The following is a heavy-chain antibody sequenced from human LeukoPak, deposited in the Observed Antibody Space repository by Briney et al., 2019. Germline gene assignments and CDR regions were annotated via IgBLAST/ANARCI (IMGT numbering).Heavy chain of an antibody. Sequence: AGGSQRLSCAASGFAFSDSWMTWIRQAPGKGLEWVAFIKGDGSAKKYVDSVKGRFTISRDNAKNSLFLQMNSLRAEDTAVYYCARDRGWIQHDIWGQGTMVTVSS. J-gene: IGHJ3*02. D-gene: IGHD5-18*01. CDR1: GFAFSDSW. CDR3: ARDRGWIQHDI. V-gene: IGHV3-7*01. CDR2: IKGDGSAK.